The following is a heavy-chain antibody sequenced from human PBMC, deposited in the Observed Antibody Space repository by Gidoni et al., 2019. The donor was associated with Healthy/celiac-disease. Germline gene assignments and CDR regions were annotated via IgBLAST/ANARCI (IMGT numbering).Heavy chain of an antibody. CDR2: ISSNGGST. CDR3: ARDNDEGAFDI. D-gene: IGHD1-1*01. CDR1: GFTFSSYA. V-gene: IGHV3-64*02. Sequence: EVQLVESGEGLVQPGGSPRLSCAASGFTFSSYAMHWVRQAPGKGLEYVSAISSNGGSTYYADSVKGRFTISRDNSKNTLYLQMGSLRAEDMAVYYCARDNDEGAFDIWGQGTMVTVSS. J-gene: IGHJ3*02.